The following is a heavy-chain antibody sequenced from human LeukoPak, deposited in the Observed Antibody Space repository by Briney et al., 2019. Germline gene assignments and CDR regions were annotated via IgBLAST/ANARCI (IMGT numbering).Heavy chain of an antibody. J-gene: IGHJ4*02. CDR2: ISSSSSTI. D-gene: IGHD3-10*01. CDR3: ARGNPLWFGEFSSY. Sequence: PGGSLRLSCAASGFTFSSYSMNWVRQAPGKGLEWVSYISSSSSTIYYADSVKGRFTISRDNAKNSLYLRMNSLRAEDTAVYYCARGNPLWFGEFSSYWGQGTLVTVSS. CDR1: GFTFSSYS. V-gene: IGHV3-48*01.